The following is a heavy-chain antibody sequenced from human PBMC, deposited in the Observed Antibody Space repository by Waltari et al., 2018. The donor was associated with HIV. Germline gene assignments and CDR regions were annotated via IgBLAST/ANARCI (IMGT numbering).Heavy chain of an antibody. Sequence: QITLEESGPTLVKPTQTLTLTCTFSGFSLSTSGVGVGWIRKTPGQALEWLALIYWNGNKHYSPSLKSRVTITKETSKDQVVLKMTNMDPADTATYFCARRPGYCSGTRCYYSHWFDPWGQGTLVTVSS. CDR3: ARRPGYCSGTRCYYSHWFDP. CDR1: GFSLSTSGVG. CDR2: IYWNGNK. D-gene: IGHD2-2*03. V-gene: IGHV2-5*01. J-gene: IGHJ5*02.